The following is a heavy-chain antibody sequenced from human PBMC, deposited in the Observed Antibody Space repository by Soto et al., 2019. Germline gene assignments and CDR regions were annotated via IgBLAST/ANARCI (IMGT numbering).Heavy chain of an antibody. CDR1: GFTFSSYA. J-gene: IGHJ5*02. CDR3: AKADSVGEGWFDP. CDR2: ISGSGGST. V-gene: IGHV3-23*01. Sequence: EVQLLESGGGLVQPGGSLRLSCAASGFTFSSYAMSWVRQAPGKGLEWVSAISGSGGSTYYADSVKCRFTISRDNSNNTLYLQMNSLRAEDTAVYYCAKADSVGEGWFDPWGQGTLVTVSS. D-gene: IGHD1-26*01.